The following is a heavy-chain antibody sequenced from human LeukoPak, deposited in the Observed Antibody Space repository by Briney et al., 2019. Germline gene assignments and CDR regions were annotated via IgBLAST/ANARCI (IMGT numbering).Heavy chain of an antibody. CDR2: IKQDGSEK. CDR3: ARDAFSRISVFGVVSDAFDI. D-gene: IGHD3-3*01. CDR1: GFTFSSYW. J-gene: IGHJ3*02. Sequence: GGSLRLSCAASGFTFSSYWMSWVRQAPGKGPEWVANIKQDGSEKYYVDSVKGRFTISRDNAKNSPYLQMNSLRAEDTAVYYCARDAFSRISVFGVVSDAFDIWGQGTMVTVSS. V-gene: IGHV3-7*01.